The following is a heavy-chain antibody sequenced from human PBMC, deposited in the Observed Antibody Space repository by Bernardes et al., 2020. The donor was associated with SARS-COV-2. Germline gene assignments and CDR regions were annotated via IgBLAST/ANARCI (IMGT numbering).Heavy chain of an antibody. V-gene: IGHV3-21*01. J-gene: IGHJ5*02. CDR1: GFTFGTYT. CDR2: ISFTSQII. Sequence: GGSLRLSCAASGFTFGTYTMYWVRQAPGKGLEWVATISFTSQIIYYAGSVKGRFTVSRDNANNSLYLQMNSLRVEDTALYYCARGLSQTCCLNWFDRWGQGTLVTVSA. CDR3: ARGLSQTCCLNWFDR.